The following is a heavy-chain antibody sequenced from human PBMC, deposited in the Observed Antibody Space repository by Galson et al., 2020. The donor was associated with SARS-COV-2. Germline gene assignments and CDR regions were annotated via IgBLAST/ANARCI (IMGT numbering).Heavy chain of an antibody. CDR2: INPSGGST. D-gene: IGHD1-20*01. Sequence: ASVKVSCKASGYTFTSYYMHWVRQAPGQGLEWMGMINPSGGSTSYAQKFQGRVTMTRDTSTSTVYMELSSLRSEDTAVYYCARDLTGTTSLYYYYGVDVWGQGTTVTVSS. J-gene: IGHJ6*02. CDR3: ARDLTGTTSLYYYYGVDV. V-gene: IGHV1-46*01. CDR1: GYTFTSYY.